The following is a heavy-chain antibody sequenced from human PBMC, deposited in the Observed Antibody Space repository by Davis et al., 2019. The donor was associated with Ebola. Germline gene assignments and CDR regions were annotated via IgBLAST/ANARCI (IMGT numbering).Heavy chain of an antibody. Sequence: SVKVSCKASGYTFTSYYMHWVRQAPGQGLEWMGGIIPIFGTANYAQKFQGRVTITADESTSTAYMELSSLRSEDTAVYYCARDLVNTQYYFDYWGQGTLVTVSS. J-gene: IGHJ4*02. CDR3: ARDLVNTQYYFDY. CDR1: GYTFTSYY. V-gene: IGHV1-69*13. D-gene: IGHD4-11*01. CDR2: IIPIFGTA.